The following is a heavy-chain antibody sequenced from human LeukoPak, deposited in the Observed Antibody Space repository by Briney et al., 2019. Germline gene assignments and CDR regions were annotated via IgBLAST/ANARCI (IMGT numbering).Heavy chain of an antibody. V-gene: IGHV3-43*01. CDR1: GFTFNDYT. CDR2: ISWDGGTT. CDR3: ARELSADLNY. Sequence: GGSLRLSCAASGFTFNDYTMHWVRQGPGKVLEWVSLISWDGGTTSYADSVSGRFTISRDNRKNSLYLQMSSLRAEDTAVYYCARELSADLNYWGQGTLVTVSS. D-gene: IGHD3-3*01. J-gene: IGHJ4*02.